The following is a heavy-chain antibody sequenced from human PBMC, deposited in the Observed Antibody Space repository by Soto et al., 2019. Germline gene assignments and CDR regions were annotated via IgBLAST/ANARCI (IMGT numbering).Heavy chain of an antibody. J-gene: IGHJ6*02. CDR1: GFTFSSCT. CDR3: SGCSGGACHKNYGLDV. V-gene: IGHV3-21*06. Sequence: EVHLVESGGGLVKPGGSLRLSCAVSGFTFSSCTMNWVRQAPGKGLEWVSSISPSSGHIYYADSVKGRFTISRDNAKNSLFLQMNSLRGDDTDVYYCSGCSGGACHKNYGLDVWGQGTTVTVSS. D-gene: IGHD2-15*01. CDR2: ISPSSGHI.